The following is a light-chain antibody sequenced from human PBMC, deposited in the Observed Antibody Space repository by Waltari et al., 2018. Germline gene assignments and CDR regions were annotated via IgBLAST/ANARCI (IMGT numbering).Light chain of an antibody. V-gene: IGLV6-57*03. J-gene: IGLJ2*01. Sequence: NFMLTQPHSVSESPGKTVTISCTRSSGRIASNYVQWYQQRPGSAPTTVIYEDNQRPSGVPDRFSGSIDSSSKSASLTISGLKTEDEADYYCQSYDSSNYVVFGGGTKLTVL. CDR3: QSYDSSNYVV. CDR1: SGRIASNY. CDR2: EDN.